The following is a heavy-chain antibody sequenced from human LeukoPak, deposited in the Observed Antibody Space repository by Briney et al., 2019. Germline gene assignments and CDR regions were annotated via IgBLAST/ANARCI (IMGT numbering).Heavy chain of an antibody. J-gene: IGHJ4*02. D-gene: IGHD3-10*01. CDR3: ARYGSGSYRQFDS. Sequence: GGSLRLSCAASGFTFGSYSMNWVRQAPGKGLEWVSHISSRGSNMYYADSVKGRFTISRDNAKNSLYLQMNSLSDEDTAVYYCARYGSGSYRQFDSWGQGTLVTVSS. CDR2: ISSRGSNM. V-gene: IGHV3-48*02. CDR1: GFTFGSYS.